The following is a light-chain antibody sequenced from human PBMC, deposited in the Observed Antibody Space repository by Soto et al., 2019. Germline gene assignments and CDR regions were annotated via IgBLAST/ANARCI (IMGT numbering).Light chain of an antibody. CDR3: SSFTSSTTLVV. CDR1: NSDVGSYDL. V-gene: IGLV2-14*02. J-gene: IGLJ2*01. CDR2: EVN. Sequence: QSALTQPASVSGSPGQSITISCTGTNSDVGSYDLVSWYQHHPGKAPKLMIYEVNNRPSGVSDRFSGSKAGNTASLTISGLQAEDEADYYCSSFTSSTTLVVFGGGTKLTVL.